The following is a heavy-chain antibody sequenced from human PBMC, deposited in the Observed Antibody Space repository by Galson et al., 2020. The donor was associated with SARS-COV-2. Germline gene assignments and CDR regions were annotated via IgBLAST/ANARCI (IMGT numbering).Heavy chain of an antibody. Sequence: GGSLRLSCVVSGLPVSSYAMSWVRQAPGKGLEWVSGIGGSGSITHYIDSVKGRFTISRDNSKNMVYLQMNSLRAEDTAVYFCAITFTFGGLRWGQGTPVTVSS. D-gene: IGHD3-16*01. J-gene: IGHJ4*02. CDR3: AITFTFGGLR. V-gene: IGHV3-23*01. CDR2: IGGSGSIT. CDR1: GLPVSSYA.